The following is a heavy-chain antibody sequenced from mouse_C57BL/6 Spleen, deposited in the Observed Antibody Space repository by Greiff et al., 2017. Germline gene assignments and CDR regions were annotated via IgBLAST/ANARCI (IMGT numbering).Heavy chain of an antibody. V-gene: IGHV1-50*01. J-gene: IGHJ2*01. Sequence: QVQLQQSGAELVKPGASVKLSCKASGYTFTSYWMQWVKQRPGQGLEWIGEIDPSDSYTNYNQKFKGKATLTVDKSSSTAYMQLSSLTSEDSAVYYCARNEYDYDGGYYFDYWGQGTTLTVSS. CDR2: IDPSDSYT. D-gene: IGHD2-4*01. CDR3: ARNEYDYDGGYYFDY. CDR1: GYTFTSYW.